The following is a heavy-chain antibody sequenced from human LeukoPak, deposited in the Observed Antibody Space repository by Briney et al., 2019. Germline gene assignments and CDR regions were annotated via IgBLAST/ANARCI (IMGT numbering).Heavy chain of an antibody. V-gene: IGHV4-34*01. D-gene: IGHD5-18*01. Sequence: SETLSLTCAVYGGSFSGYYWSWIRQPPGKGLEWIGEINHSGSTYYNPSLKSRVTISVDTSKNQFSLKLSSVTAADTAVYYCARHPAMDALDCWGQGTLVTVSS. CDR2: INHSGST. CDR1: GGSFSGYY. CDR3: ARHPAMDALDC. J-gene: IGHJ4*02.